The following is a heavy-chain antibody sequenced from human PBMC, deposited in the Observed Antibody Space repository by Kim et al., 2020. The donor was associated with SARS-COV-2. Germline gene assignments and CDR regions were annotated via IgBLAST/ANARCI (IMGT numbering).Heavy chain of an antibody. CDR2: ISYDGSNK. CDR3: AKEGDYGDYERNWFDP. CDR1: GFTFSSYG. Sequence: GGSLRLSCAASGFTFSSYGMHWVRQAPGKGLEWVAVISYDGSNKYYADSVKGRFTISRDNSKNTLYLQMNSLRAEDTAVYYCAKEGDYGDYERNWFDPWGQGTLVTVSS. V-gene: IGHV3-30*18. D-gene: IGHD4-17*01. J-gene: IGHJ5*02.